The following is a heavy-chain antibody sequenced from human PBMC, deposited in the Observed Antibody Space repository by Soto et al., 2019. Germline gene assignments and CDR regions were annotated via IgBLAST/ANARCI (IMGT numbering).Heavy chain of an antibody. CDR1: GISVSTSDYY. V-gene: IGHV4-39*01. D-gene: IGHD2-15*01. Sequence: SETLSLTCTVSGISVSTSDYYWGWVRRPPGKGLDWIGNIYYSGSTFYNPSLRSRVTLSVDTSKNQFSLRLNSVTAAGTAVYFCAGFVVPASRNSDFDYWGQGTLVTVSS. J-gene: IGHJ4*02. CDR3: AGFVVPASRNSDFDY. CDR2: IYYSGST.